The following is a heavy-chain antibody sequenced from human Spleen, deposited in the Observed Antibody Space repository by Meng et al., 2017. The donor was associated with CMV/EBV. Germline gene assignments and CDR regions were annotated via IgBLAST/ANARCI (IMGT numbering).Heavy chain of an antibody. CDR1: GVSFSNYW. V-gene: IGHV3-7*01. Sequence: GESLKISCAASGVSFSNYWMSWVRQAPGKGLDWVANIGQRGGDRDYAGSVRGRFTISRDNAKNSLYLQMNSLRVEDTAVYYCVPHDFPMDVWGQGTTVIVSS. D-gene: IGHD3-3*01. CDR2: IGQRGGDR. J-gene: IGHJ6*02. CDR3: VPHDFPMDV.